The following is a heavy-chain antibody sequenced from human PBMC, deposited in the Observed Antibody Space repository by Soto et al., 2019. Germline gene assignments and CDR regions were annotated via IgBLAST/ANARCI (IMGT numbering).Heavy chain of an antibody. J-gene: IGHJ4*02. V-gene: IGHV4-39*01. Sequence: PSETLSLTCAVSGGSIRSSSFYWGWIRQPPGKGLEWIGSFYYSESTYYNPSLKSRVIISVDTSKNQFSLKLSSVTAADTAVYYCATITIFGVVPNYFDYWGQGTLVTVSS. CDR3: ATITIFGVVPNYFDY. D-gene: IGHD3-3*01. CDR1: GGSIRSSSFY. CDR2: FYYSEST.